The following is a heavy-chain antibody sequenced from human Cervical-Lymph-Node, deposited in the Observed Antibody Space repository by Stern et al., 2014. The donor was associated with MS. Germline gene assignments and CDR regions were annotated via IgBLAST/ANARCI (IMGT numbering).Heavy chain of an antibody. V-gene: IGHV1-18*01. Sequence: VQLVESGPEVKKPGALVKVSCKASGYTFTSFGISWVRRAPGQGLEWMGWISGYNGNTNYPQKFQGRVTLTTDTSTSTAHMDLTSLRSDDTAMYYCARGPYCSSTSCYTNGYYFYGMDVWGQGTTVTVSS. J-gene: IGHJ6*02. CDR1: GYTFTSFG. CDR2: ISGYNGNT. D-gene: IGHD2-2*02. CDR3: ARGPYCSSTSCYTNGYYFYGMDV.